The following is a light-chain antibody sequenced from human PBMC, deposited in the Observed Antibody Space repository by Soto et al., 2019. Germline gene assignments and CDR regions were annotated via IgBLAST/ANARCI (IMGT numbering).Light chain of an antibody. J-gene: IGKJ5*01. CDR1: QSVSSNF. Sequence: EIVLTQSPGTLSLSPWERATLSCRASQSVSSNFLAWFQQQPGQAPRLLVYAASSRVTGIPDRFSGSGSGTDFTLTISRLEPEDFAVYYCQQYGGSPITFGQGTRLEIK. V-gene: IGKV3-20*01. CDR3: QQYGGSPIT. CDR2: AAS.